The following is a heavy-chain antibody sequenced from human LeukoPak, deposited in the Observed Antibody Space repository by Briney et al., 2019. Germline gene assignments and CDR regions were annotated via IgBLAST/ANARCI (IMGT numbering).Heavy chain of an antibody. CDR2: ISSSSGYI. Sequence: GGSLRLSCAASGFTFSSYSMNWVRQAPGKGLEWVSSISSSSGYIYYADSEKGRFTISRDNAKNSLYLQMNSLRAEDTAVYYCASQEYSSGWGHNWFDPWGQGTLVTVSS. D-gene: IGHD6-19*01. CDR1: GFTFSSYS. V-gene: IGHV3-21*01. J-gene: IGHJ5*02. CDR3: ASQEYSSGWGHNWFDP.